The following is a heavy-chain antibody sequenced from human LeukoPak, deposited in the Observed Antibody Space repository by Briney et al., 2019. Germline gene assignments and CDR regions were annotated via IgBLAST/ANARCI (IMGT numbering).Heavy chain of an antibody. CDR2: ISGTGDTT. CDR3: AKALYRMNAFDI. J-gene: IGHJ3*02. V-gene: IGHV3-23*01. Sequence: PGGSLRLSCAASGFTFSNYAMSWVRQAPGEGLEWVSTISGTGDTTYYADSLKGRLTISRDNSKNTLYLQMSSLRADDTAVYYCAKALYRMNAFDIWGQGTMVTVSS. CDR1: GFTFSNYA. D-gene: IGHD1-26*01.